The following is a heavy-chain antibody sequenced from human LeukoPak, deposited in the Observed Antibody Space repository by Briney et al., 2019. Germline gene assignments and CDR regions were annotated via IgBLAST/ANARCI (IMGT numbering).Heavy chain of an antibody. CDR1: GGSLSGYY. CDR3: ARGPIVLHIVVVIAINGDAFDI. CDR2: INHSGST. V-gene: IGHV4-34*01. Sequence: SETLSLTCAVYGGSLSGYYWSWIRQPPGKGLEWIGEINHSGSTNYNPSLKSRVTISVDTSKNQFSLKLSSVTAADTAVYYCARGPIVLHIVVVIAINGDAFDIWGQGTMVTVSS. J-gene: IGHJ3*02. D-gene: IGHD2-21*01.